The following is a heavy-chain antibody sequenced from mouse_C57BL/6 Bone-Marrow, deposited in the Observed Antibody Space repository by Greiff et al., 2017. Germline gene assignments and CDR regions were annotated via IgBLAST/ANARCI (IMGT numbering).Heavy chain of an antibody. J-gene: IGHJ2*01. Sequence: EVQRVESGGGLVQPGESLKLSCESTEYAFPSHDMPWVRQTPEKRLELVAAINSDGGSTYYPDTMERRFIISRDNTKKTLYLQMSSLRSEDTAVYYCERHDYYDYWGQGTTLTVSS. CDR2: INSDGGST. V-gene: IGHV5-2*01. CDR3: ERHDYYDY. D-gene: IGHD1-1*01. CDR1: EYAFPSHD.